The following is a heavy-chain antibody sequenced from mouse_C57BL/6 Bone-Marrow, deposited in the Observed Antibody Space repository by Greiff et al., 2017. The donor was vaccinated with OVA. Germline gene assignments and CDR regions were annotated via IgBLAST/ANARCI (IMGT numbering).Heavy chain of an antibody. CDR3: ARHRGVDAY. Sequence: EVQGVESGGDLVKPGGSLKLSCAASGFTFSSYVMSWVRQTPDKRLEWVATISSGGSYTYYPDSVKGRFNISRDNAKNTLYLQMSSLKSEDTAMYYCARHRGVDAYWGQGTLVTVSA. CDR1: GFTFSSYV. V-gene: IGHV5-6*01. D-gene: IGHD1-1*01. CDR2: ISSGGSYT. J-gene: IGHJ3*01.